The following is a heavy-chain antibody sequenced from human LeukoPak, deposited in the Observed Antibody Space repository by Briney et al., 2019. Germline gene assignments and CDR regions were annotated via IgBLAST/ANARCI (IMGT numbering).Heavy chain of an antibody. CDR1: GYTFTGYY. CDR3: ARRPINCIIANCYVDY. D-gene: IGHD3-3*02. V-gene: IGHV1-2*02. CDR2: MNPNSGDT. Sequence: WASVKVSCKASGYTFTGYYMHWVRQAPGQGLEWMGWMNPNSGDTSYAREFQDRVTMTRDTSLNTAYMELSRLRSDDTAVYFCARRPINCIIANCYVDYWGQGTLVTVSS. J-gene: IGHJ4*02.